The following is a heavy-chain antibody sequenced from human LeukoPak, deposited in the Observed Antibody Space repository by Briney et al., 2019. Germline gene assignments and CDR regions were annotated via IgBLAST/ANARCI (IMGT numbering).Heavy chain of an antibody. V-gene: IGHV3-53*01. CDR2: IYSGGYT. CDR1: GFTVTTNY. D-gene: IGHD6-13*01. J-gene: IGHJ2*01. Sequence: GGSLRLSCAASGFTVTTNYMTWVRQAPGKGLEWVSIIYSGGYTYYADSVKGRFTISRDNSRNTLYLQMNTLRAEDTAVYYCAKAIAAPVWHFDLWGRGTLVT. CDR3: AKAIAAPVWHFDL.